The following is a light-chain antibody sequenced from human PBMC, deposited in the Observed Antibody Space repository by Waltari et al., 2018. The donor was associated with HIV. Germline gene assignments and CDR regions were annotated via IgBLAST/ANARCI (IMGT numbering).Light chain of an antibody. CDR3: QQHGSSPLT. Sequence: EIVLTQSPGTLSLSPGKRPTLSCRASHSVSSSYLAWYQQKPGQAPRLLIYGASSRATGIPDRFSGSGSGTDFTLTISRREPEDFAVFYCQQHGSSPLTFGGGTKVEIK. CDR1: HSVSSSY. V-gene: IGKV3-20*01. CDR2: GAS. J-gene: IGKJ4*01.